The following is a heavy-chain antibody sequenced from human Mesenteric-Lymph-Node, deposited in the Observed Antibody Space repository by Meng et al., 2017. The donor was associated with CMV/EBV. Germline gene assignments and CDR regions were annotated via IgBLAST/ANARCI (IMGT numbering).Heavy chain of an antibody. CDR2: INPNSGDT. CDR3: ARAPRGGYNDY. D-gene: IGHD5-24*01. J-gene: IGHJ4*02. CDR1: GYDFANYG. V-gene: IGHV1-2*02. Sequence: ASVKVSCKASGYDFANYGVSWVRQAPGQGLEWMGWINPNSGDTKFLQKFQGRVTMTRDTSISTAYMELSRLRSDDTAVYYCARAPRGGYNDYWGQGTLVTVSS.